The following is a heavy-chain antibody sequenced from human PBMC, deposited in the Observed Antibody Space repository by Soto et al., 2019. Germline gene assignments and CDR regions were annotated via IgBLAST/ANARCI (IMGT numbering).Heavy chain of an antibody. CDR3: ARGRRGVQKYDY. D-gene: IGHD3-10*01. CDR2: INHSGST. V-gene: IGHV4-34*01. Sequence: SETLSLTCAVYGGSFSGYYWSWIRQPPGKGLEWIGEINHSGSTNYNPSLKSRVTISVDTSKNQFSLKLSSVTAADTAVYYCARGRRGVQKYDYWGQGTLVTVSS. J-gene: IGHJ4*02. CDR1: GGSFSGYY.